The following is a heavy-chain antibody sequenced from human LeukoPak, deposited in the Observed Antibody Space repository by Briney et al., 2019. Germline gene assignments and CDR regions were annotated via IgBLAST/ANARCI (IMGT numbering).Heavy chain of an antibody. D-gene: IGHD3-9*01. V-gene: IGHV3-66*01. Sequence: GGSLRLSCAASGFTVSSNYMSWVRQAPGKGLEWVSVIYSGGSTYYADSVKGRFTISRDNSKNTLYLQMNSLRAEDTAVYYCARLGSRGYYDILTGTSYWGQGTLVTVSS. CDR3: ARLGSRGYYDILTGTSY. J-gene: IGHJ4*02. CDR1: GFTVSSNY. CDR2: IYSGGST.